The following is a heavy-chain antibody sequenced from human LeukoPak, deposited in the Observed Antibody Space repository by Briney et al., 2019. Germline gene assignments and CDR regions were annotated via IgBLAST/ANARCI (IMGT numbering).Heavy chain of an antibody. CDR2: INPNSGGT. D-gene: IGHD5-12*01. Sequence: ASVKVSCKASGYTFTGYYMHWVRQAPGQGLEWMGWINPNSGGTNYAQKFQGRVTMTRDTSISTAYMELSSLRSEDTAVYYCARAQWLRLVYFQHWGQGTLVTVSS. V-gene: IGHV1-2*02. J-gene: IGHJ1*01. CDR1: GYTFTGYY. CDR3: ARAQWLRLVYFQH.